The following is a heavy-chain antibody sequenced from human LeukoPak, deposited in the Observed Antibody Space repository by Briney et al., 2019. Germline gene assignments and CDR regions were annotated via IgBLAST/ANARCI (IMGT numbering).Heavy chain of an antibody. CDR2: ISSDGSGT. D-gene: IGHD6-19*01. CDR3: IRGGSGWYY. Sequence: GGSLRLSCAASGFTFSSYWMYWVRQAPGKGLVWVSRISSDGSGTTYVDSVKGRFTISRDNAQNTLYLQMNSLRAEDTAVYYCIRGGSGWYYWGQGTLDTVSS. CDR1: GFTFSSYW. V-gene: IGHV3-74*01. J-gene: IGHJ4*02.